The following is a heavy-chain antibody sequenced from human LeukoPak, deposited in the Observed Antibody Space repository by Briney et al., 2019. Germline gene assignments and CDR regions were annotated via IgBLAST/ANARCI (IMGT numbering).Heavy chain of an antibody. CDR3: ARVSGSIAVAGTLDY. V-gene: IGHV4-59*01. Sequence: SETPSLTCTVSGGSISSYYWSWIRQPPGKGLEWLGYIYYSGSTNYNPSLKSRVTISVDTSKNQFSLRLSSVTAADTAVYYCARVSGSIAVAGTLDYWGQGTLVTVSS. J-gene: IGHJ4*02. CDR1: GGSISSYY. CDR2: IYYSGST. D-gene: IGHD6-19*01.